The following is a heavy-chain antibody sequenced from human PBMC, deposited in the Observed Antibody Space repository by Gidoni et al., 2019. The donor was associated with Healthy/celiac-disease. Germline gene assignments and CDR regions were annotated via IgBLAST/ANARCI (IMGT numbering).Heavy chain of an antibody. D-gene: IGHD2-15*01. CDR2: INHDGST. CDR1: GGSFSGYS. Sequence: QVQLQQCGAGLLKPSETLSRTCAVYGGSFSGYSWSWLRQPPGKGLEWIVEINHDGSTNYNPSLKSRVTISLGTSKNQFSLKLSSVTAADTAVYFCARGRPAAFDYWGQGTLVTVSS. V-gene: IGHV4-34*01. J-gene: IGHJ4*02. CDR3: ARGRPAAFDY.